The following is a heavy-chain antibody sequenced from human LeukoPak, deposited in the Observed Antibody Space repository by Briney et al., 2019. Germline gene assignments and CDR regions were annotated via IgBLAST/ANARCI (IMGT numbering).Heavy chain of an antibody. J-gene: IGHJ6*03. CDR3: ARLTYYYYYMDV. CDR1: GYSFTNYW. CDR2: IYPRDSDT. Sequence: GESLKICCKGSGYSFTNYWIGWVRQMPGKGQEWMGIIYPRDSDTRYSPSFQGQVTISADKSISTAYLQWSSLKASDTAMYYCARLTYYYYYMDVWGKGTTVTVSS. V-gene: IGHV5-51*01.